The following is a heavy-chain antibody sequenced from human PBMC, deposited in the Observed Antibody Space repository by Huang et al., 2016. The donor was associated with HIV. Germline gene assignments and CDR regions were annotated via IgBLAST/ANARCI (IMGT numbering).Heavy chain of an antibody. CDR3: AITIRPYYYDTSGYFDY. CDR2: IGGSGGST. Sequence: EVKLLESGGGLVQPGGSLRLSCAASGFTFRSYAMSWVRQALGEGWELVSSIGGSGGSTDDAASVKGRFTISRDNSKNTLSLQMNSLRAEDTAVYYCAITIRPYYYDTSGYFDYWGQGTLVTVSS. V-gene: IGHV3-23*01. CDR1: GFTFRSYA. J-gene: IGHJ4*02. D-gene: IGHD3-22*01.